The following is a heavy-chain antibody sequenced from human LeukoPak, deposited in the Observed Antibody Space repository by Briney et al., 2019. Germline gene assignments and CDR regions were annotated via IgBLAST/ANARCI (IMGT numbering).Heavy chain of an antibody. J-gene: IGHJ4*02. CDR3: SRDGGFWSAYPLDY. V-gene: IGHV3-48*02. CDR1: GFPFNAYW. Sequence: GGSLRLSCAASGFPFNAYWMTWVRQAPGKGLEWVSYISTTSSNIYYADSVEGRFTISRDNAKNLLYLQMDSLRDEDTAVYYCSRDGGFWSAYPLDYWGQGTLVTVSA. CDR2: ISTTSSNI. D-gene: IGHD3-3*01.